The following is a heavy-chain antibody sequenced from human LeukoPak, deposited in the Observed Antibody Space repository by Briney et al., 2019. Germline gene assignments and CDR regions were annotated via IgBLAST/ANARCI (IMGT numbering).Heavy chain of an antibody. J-gene: IGHJ4*02. CDR1: EFTFSSYG. Sequence: GGSLRLSCAGSEFTFSSYGMHWVRQAPGKGLEWVAFIRYDGSTKYYTDSVKGRFTISRDNSKNTLYLQMNSLRAEDTAVYYCARGLRIAVAGNIDYWGQGTLVTVSS. CDR2: IRYDGSTK. V-gene: IGHV3-30*02. D-gene: IGHD6-19*01. CDR3: ARGLRIAVAGNIDY.